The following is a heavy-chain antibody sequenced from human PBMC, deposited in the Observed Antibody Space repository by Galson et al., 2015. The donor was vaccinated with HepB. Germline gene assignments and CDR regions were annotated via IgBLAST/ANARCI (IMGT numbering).Heavy chain of an antibody. Sequence: SLRLSCAASGFTFSSYWMSWVRQAPGKGLEWVAVIWYDGSKKYYADSVKGRFNISRDNSKNTLYLQMNSLRAEDTAVYYCARDGHGDYVTWFDSWGQGTLVTVSS. CDR3: ARDGHGDYVTWFDS. J-gene: IGHJ5*01. V-gene: IGHV3-33*08. D-gene: IGHD4-17*01. CDR1: GFTFSSYW. CDR2: IWYDGSKK.